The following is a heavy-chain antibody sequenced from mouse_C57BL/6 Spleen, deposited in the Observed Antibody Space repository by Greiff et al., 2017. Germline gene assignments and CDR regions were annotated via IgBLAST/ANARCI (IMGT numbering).Heavy chain of an antibody. Sequence: DVKLVESGGDLVKPGGSLKLSCAASGFTFSSYGMSWVRQTPDKRLEWVATISSGGSYTYYPDSVKGRFTISRDNAKNTLYLQMSSLKSEDTAMYYCARQGDYDEGGFDYWGQGTTLTVSS. CDR1: GFTFSSYG. CDR2: ISSGGSYT. V-gene: IGHV5-6*02. CDR3: ARQGDYDEGGFDY. J-gene: IGHJ2*01. D-gene: IGHD2-4*01.